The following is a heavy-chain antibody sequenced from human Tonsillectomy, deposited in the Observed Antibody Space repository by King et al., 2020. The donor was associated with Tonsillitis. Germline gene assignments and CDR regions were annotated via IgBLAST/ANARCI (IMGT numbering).Heavy chain of an antibody. D-gene: IGHD6-13*01. CDR1: GFTFSAYD. CDR3: ARGIYSSSWYRPYYYYMDV. Sequence: VQLVESGGGLVQPGGSLRLSCAASGFTFSAYDMHWVRQATGKGLEWGSAIGTAGDTYYPGSVKGRFTISRENAKNSLYLQMNSLRAGDTAVYYCARGIYSSSWYRPYYYYMDVWGKGTTVTVSS. V-gene: IGHV3-13*04. CDR2: IGTAGDT. J-gene: IGHJ6*03.